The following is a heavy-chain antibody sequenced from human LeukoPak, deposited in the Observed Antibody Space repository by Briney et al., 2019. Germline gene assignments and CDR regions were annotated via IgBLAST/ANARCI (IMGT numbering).Heavy chain of an antibody. CDR1: GYTFTGYY. Sequence: GASVKVSCKASGYTFTGYYIYWVRQAPGQGLEWMGWINPNSGGTNYAQKFQGRVTMTRDTSISTAYMELSRLRSDDTAVFYCARDQEHMYRGGDCYSGFDYWGQGTLVTVSS. J-gene: IGHJ4*02. V-gene: IGHV1-2*02. D-gene: IGHD2-21*01. CDR2: INPNSGGT. CDR3: ARDQEHMYRGGDCYSGFDY.